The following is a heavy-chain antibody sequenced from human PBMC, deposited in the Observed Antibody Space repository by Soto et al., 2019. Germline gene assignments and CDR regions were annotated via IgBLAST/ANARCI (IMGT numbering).Heavy chain of an antibody. Sequence: GGSLRLSCAASGFTFSSYWMSWVRQAPGKGLEWVANIKQDGSEKYYVDSVKGRFTISRDNANNSLYLQMNSLRAEDTAVYYCARNCGGDCYGYYGMDVWGQGTTVTVSS. V-gene: IGHV3-7*05. D-gene: IGHD2-21*02. CDR3: ARNCGGDCYGYYGMDV. J-gene: IGHJ6*02. CDR1: GFTFSSYW. CDR2: IKQDGSEK.